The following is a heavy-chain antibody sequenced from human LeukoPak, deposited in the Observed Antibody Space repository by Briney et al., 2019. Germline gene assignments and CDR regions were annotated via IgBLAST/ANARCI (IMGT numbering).Heavy chain of an antibody. CDR3: ARGGPKTGTTPRDWFDP. CDR2: INHSGST. Sequence: SETLSLTCAVYGGSFSGYYWSWIRQPPGKGLEWIGEINHSGSTNYNPSLKSRVTISVDTSKNQFSLKLSYVTAADTAVYYCARGGPKTGTTPRDWFDPWGQGTLVTVSS. CDR1: GGSFSGYY. J-gene: IGHJ5*02. D-gene: IGHD1-7*01. V-gene: IGHV4-34*01.